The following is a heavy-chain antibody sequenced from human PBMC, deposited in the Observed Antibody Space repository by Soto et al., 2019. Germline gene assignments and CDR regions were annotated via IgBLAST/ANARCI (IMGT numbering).Heavy chain of an antibody. D-gene: IGHD3-10*02. Sequence: QLQLQESGSGQVKPSQTLSLTCAVSGGSISSGGYSWNWIRQSQGMGLEWIGYIYHSGSTYYNPDLKSRVTISVDTSKNQFSLKLTSVTAADTAVYYCARSMSPIQGYLDHWGQGTLVTVSS. CDR1: GGSISSGGYS. V-gene: IGHV4-30-2*06. CDR2: IYHSGST. CDR3: ARSMSPIQGYLDH. J-gene: IGHJ4*02.